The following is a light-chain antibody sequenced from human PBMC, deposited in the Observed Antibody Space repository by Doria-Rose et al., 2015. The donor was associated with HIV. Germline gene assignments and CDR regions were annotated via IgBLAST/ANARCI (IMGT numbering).Light chain of an antibody. J-gene: IGKJ3*01. CDR1: QSLLYTSKNY. V-gene: IGKV4-1*01. Sequence: TQSPESLGMSLGERATLNCKSNQSLLYTSKNYLACYQQKPGQPPKLLIYWASTRQSEVPARFSGSGSGTDFTLTISSLEAEDVAVYYCQQYYDTPSFGPGTTVDIK. CDR2: WAS. CDR3: QQYYDTPS.